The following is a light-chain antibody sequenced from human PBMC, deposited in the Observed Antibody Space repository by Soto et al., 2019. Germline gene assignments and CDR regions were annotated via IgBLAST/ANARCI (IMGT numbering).Light chain of an antibody. CDR2: GIS. Sequence: IVLTQSPGTLSLSPGERATLSCRASQTVTRSYLAWYQHKPGQAPRLLISGISRRAPGIPDRFSGDGSGTDFTLTISRLEPEDYAVYYCHQYDGSPITFGQGTRLEI. J-gene: IGKJ5*01. CDR3: HQYDGSPIT. CDR1: QTVTRSY. V-gene: IGKV3-20*01.